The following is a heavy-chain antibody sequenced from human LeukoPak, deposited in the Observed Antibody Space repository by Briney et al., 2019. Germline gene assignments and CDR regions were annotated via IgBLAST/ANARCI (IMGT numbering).Heavy chain of an antibody. CDR1: GGSISSYY. D-gene: IGHD1-26*01. CDR2: IYYSGST. CDR3: ARGGGATTDCFDP. J-gene: IGHJ5*02. Sequence: SETLSLTCTVSGGSISSYYWSWIRQPPGKGLEWIGYIYYSGSTNYNPSLKSRVTISVDTSKNQFSLKLSSVTAADTAVYYCARGGGATTDCFDPWGQGTLVTVSS. V-gene: IGHV4-59*01.